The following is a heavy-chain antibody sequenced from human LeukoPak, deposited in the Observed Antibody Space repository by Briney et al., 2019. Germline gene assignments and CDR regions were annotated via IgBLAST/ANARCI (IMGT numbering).Heavy chain of an antibody. CDR3: ARSGGVTGDAFDI. CDR1: GCSISHYY. D-gene: IGHD2-21*02. V-gene: IGHV4-4*07. CDR2: VFSGGST. J-gene: IGHJ3*02. Sequence: SETLSLTCTVSGCSISHYYWNWIRQPAGKGLEYIGHVFSGGSTKYNPSHMSRVTMSVDRSKNQFSLKLSSVTAADTAVYYCARSGGVTGDAFDIWGQGTLVTVSS.